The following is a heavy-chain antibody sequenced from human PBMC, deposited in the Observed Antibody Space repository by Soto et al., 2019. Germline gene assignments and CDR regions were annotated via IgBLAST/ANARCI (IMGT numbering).Heavy chain of an antibody. CDR2: VNWNGRTT. CDR3: AKTSDSPYEMDH. D-gene: IGHD2-2*01. V-gene: IGHV3-9*01. CDR1: GFTFDYYC. Sequence: ALMLSCGCSGFTFDYYCMDLVRQAPGKGLEWVAIVNWNGRTTLYAAAVKGRFSVSRDNGKNSLYLEMTSLRPNETALYFCAKTSDSPYEMDHWCQGTMVTVSS. J-gene: IGHJ4*02.